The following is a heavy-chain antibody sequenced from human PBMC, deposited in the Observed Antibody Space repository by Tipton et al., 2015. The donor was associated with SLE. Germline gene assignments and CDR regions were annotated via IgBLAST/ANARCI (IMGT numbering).Heavy chain of an antibody. CDR3: ARYQRGIAVAEGFDY. V-gene: IGHV4-61*05. CDR2: IYYSGST. J-gene: IGHJ4*02. Sequence: GLVKPSETLSLTCTVSGGSISSSSYYWGWIRQPPGKGLEWIGYIYYSGSTNYNPSLKSRVTISVDTSKNQFSLKLSSVTAADTAVYYCARYQRGIAVAEGFDYWGQGTLVTVSS. D-gene: IGHD6-19*01. CDR1: GGSISSSSYY.